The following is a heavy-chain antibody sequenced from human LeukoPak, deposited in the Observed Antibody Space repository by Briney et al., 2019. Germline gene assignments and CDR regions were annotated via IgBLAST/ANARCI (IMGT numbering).Heavy chain of an antibody. J-gene: IGHJ4*02. CDR3: ATSILWFGELLLGPLDY. Sequence: GGSLRLSCAASGFTFSSYGMHWVRQAPGKGLEWVSSISSSSSDIYYSDSVKGRFTISRDNAKNSLYLEMNSLRVEDTAVYYCATSILWFGELLLGPLDYWGQGTLVTVSS. V-gene: IGHV3-21*01. D-gene: IGHD3-10*01. CDR1: GFTFSSYG. CDR2: ISSSSSDI.